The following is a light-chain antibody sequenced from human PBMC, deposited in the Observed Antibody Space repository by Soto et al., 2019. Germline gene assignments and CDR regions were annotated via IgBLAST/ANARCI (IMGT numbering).Light chain of an antibody. Sequence: EIVRTLSPATLSVSPGERATLSCSAKQSVSNYLAWYQQKPGQAPTLLIYGASTRATGIPDRFSGSGSGTEFTLTISSLQSEDFAVYYCQQYNNWLRTFGQGTKVDIK. V-gene: IGKV3-15*01. CDR2: GAS. CDR1: QSVSNY. CDR3: QQYNNWLRT. J-gene: IGKJ1*01.